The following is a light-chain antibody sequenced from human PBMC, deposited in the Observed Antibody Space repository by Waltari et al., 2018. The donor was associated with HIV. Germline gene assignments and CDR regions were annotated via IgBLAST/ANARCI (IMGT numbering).Light chain of an antibody. Sequence: QSVLTQPPSASGTPGQRVTISCSGSSPTIGRNTVNWYQQLPGTAPKLLIYSNNPRPSGVPDRFSGSKSGTSASLAISGLQSEDEADYYCAAWDDSLNGVVFGGGTKLTVL. CDR3: AAWDDSLNGVV. CDR1: SPTIGRNT. CDR2: SNN. J-gene: IGLJ2*01. V-gene: IGLV1-44*01.